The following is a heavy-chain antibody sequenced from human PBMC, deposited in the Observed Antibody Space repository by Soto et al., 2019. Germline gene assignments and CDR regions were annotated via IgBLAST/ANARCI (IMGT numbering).Heavy chain of an antibody. D-gene: IGHD1-26*01. CDR3: ARSGSYSYYYYYYGMDV. V-gene: IGHV1-18*01. Sequence: ASVKVSCKASGYTFTSYGIIWVRQAPGQGLEWMGWISAYNGNTNYARKLQGRVTMTTDTSTSTAYMELRSLRSDDTAVYYCARSGSYSYYYYYYGMDVWGQGTTVTVSS. CDR1: GYTFTSYG. CDR2: ISAYNGNT. J-gene: IGHJ6*02.